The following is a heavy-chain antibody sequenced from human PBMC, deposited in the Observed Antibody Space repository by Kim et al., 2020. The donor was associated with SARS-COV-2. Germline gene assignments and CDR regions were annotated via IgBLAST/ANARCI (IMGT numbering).Heavy chain of an antibody. Sequence: SETLSLTCTVSGGSNSSNSYYWNWIRQPPGKGLEWIGSVSNSGRTDYNPSLKSRVIISGDISKNHFSLRLTSVTAADTAVYYCARDRFCSGGNCYKGVFGMEVWGQGTTVTVS. CDR1: GGSNSSNSYY. CDR3: ARDRFCSGGNCYKGVFGMEV. D-gene: IGHD2-15*01. CDR2: VSNSGRT. V-gene: IGHV4-39*07. J-gene: IGHJ6*02.